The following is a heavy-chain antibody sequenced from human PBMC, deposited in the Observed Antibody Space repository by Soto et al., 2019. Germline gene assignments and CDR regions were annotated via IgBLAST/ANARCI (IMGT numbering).Heavy chain of an antibody. CDR1: GYTFTSYG. D-gene: IGHD2-2*01. J-gene: IGHJ6*03. CDR3: ARARQLPYYYYYMDV. Sequence: ASVKVSCKASGYTFTSYGISWVRQAPGQGLEWMGWISAYNGNTNYAQKLQGRVTMTTDTSTSTAYMELRSLRPDDTAVYYCARARQLPYYYYYMDVWGKGTTVTVSS. V-gene: IGHV1-18*01. CDR2: ISAYNGNT.